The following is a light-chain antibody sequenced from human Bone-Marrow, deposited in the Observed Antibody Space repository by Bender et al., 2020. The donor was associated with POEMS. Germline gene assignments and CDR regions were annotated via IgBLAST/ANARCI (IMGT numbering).Light chain of an antibody. V-gene: IGLV2-5*01. J-gene: IGLJ2*01. CDR2: NVN. Sequence: QSALTQPPSVSGSPGQSVTISCTGTSSDVGSYDYVSWYQQHPGTVPKPMIYNVNTQPSGVPDRFSGSKSGNTASLTISGLQAEDEADYYCCSYAFSHVVFGAGTKLTVL. CDR3: CSYAFSHVV. CDR1: SSDVGSYDY.